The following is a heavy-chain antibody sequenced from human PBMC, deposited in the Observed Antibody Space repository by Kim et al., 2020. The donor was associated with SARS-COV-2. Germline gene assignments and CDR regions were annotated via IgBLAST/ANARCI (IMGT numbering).Heavy chain of an antibody. CDR2: ISYDGSNK. CDR1: GFTFSSYG. V-gene: IGHV3-30*18. Sequence: GGSLRLSCAASGFTFSSYGMHWVRQAPGKGLEWVAVISYDGSNKYYADSVKGRFTISRDNSKNTLYLQMNSLRAEDTAVYNCAKDRSNYYGMDVWGQGTTVTVSS. J-gene: IGHJ6*02. CDR3: AKDRSNYYGMDV. D-gene: IGHD2-2*01.